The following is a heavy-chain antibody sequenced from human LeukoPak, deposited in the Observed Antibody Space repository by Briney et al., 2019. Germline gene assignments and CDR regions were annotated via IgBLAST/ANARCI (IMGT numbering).Heavy chain of an antibody. Sequence: GGSLRLSCAASGFTFRNYWMHWVRQAPGKGLVWVSRVTSDGSTTSYADSVKGRFTISRDNAENTLYLQMSSLRVEDTAVYYCAKAGRGGAITMVRGVKGDYYYMDVWGKGTTVTISS. CDR2: VTSDGSTT. J-gene: IGHJ6*03. CDR3: AKAGRGGAITMVRGVKGDYYYMDV. D-gene: IGHD3-10*01. V-gene: IGHV3-74*01. CDR1: GFTFRNYW.